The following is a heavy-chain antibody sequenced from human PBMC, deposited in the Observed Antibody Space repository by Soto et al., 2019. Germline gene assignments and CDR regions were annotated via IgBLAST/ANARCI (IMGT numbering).Heavy chain of an antibody. CDR3: AKDPSSGFAMENYCDY. D-gene: IGHD3-10*01. CDR2: ISGSSTST. CDR1: GFTFSSYA. V-gene: IGHV3-23*01. J-gene: IGHJ4*02. Sequence: EVQLSGSGGGLVQPGGSLRLSCAASGFTFSSYAMSWVRQAPGKGLEWVSAISGSSTSTYYADSVKGRFTISRDNSKNTLYLQMNSLSAADTAVYYCAKDPSSGFAMENYCDYWGQGTLVTVSS.